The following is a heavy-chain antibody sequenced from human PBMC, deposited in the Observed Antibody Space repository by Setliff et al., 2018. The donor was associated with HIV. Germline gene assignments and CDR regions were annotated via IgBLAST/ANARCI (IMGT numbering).Heavy chain of an antibody. CDR2: IKEDGSEK. Sequence: GGSLRLSCGASGFTFSSSWMGWVRRAPGKGLEWVANIKEDGSEKSYVDSVKGRFTISRDNAKKSLYLQMNSLRAEDTAVYYCASEALWYSSGWYVDYFDYWGQGTLVTVSS. CDR3: ASEALWYSSGWYVDYFDY. D-gene: IGHD6-19*01. V-gene: IGHV3-7*01. CDR1: GFTFSSSW. J-gene: IGHJ4*02.